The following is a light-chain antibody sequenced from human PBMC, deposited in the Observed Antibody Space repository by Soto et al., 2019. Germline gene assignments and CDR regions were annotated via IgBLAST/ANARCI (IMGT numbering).Light chain of an antibody. J-gene: IGLJ2*01. V-gene: IGLV2-14*03. CDR1: SSDIGSNNY. Sequence: QSALTQPASVSGSPGQSITISCTGTSSDIGSNNYVSWYQQHPGKAPNLMIYDVTNRPSGVSNRFSGSKSGNTASLTISGLQAEDEADYYCSSYTTSSTLFGGGTKVTVL. CDR3: SSYTTSSTL. CDR2: DVT.